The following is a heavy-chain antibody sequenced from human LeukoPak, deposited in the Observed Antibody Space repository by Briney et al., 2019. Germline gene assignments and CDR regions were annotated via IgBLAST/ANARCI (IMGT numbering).Heavy chain of an antibody. CDR3: AKDPVIAVAGHYWYFDL. J-gene: IGHJ2*01. D-gene: IGHD6-19*01. CDR1: GFTFSSYA. Sequence: GGSLRLSCAASGFTFSSYAMSWVRQAPGKGLEWVSAISGSGGSTYYADSVKGRFTISRDNSKNTLYLQMNSLRAEDTAVYYCAKDPVIAVAGHYWYFDLWGRGTLVTVSS. V-gene: IGHV3-23*01. CDR2: ISGSGGST.